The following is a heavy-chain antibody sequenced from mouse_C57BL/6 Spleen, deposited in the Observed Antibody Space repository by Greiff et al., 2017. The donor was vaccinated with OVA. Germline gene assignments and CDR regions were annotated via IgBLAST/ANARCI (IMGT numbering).Heavy chain of an antibody. D-gene: IGHD1-1*01. Sequence: VQLKQPGAELVRPGSSVKLSCKASGYTFPSYWMHWVKQRPIQGLEWIGNIDPSDSETHYNQKFKDKATLTVDKSSSTAYMQLSSLTSEDSAVYYCARRGYYGSSYWYFDVWGTGTTVTVSS. J-gene: IGHJ1*03. CDR3: ARRGYYGSSYWYFDV. CDR1: GYTFPSYW. V-gene: IGHV1-52*01. CDR2: IDPSDSET.